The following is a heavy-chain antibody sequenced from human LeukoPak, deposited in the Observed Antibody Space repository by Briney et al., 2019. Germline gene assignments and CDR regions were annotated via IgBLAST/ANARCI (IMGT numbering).Heavy chain of an antibody. J-gene: IGHJ6*02. V-gene: IGHV4-34*01. D-gene: IGHD3-10*01. CDR1: GGSFSGYY. CDR2: INHGGST. CDR3: ARDSYGSGSYYIGGMDV. Sequence: SETLSLTCAVYGGSFSGYYWSWIRQPPGKGLEWIGEINHGGSTNYNPSLKSRVTISVDTSKNQFSLKLSSVTAADTAVYYCARDSYGSGSYYIGGMDVWGQGTTVTVSS.